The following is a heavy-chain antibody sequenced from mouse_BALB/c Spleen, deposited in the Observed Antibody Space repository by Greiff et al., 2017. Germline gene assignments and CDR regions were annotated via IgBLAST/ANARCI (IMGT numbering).Heavy chain of an antibody. CDR3: ATIYGHYAMDY. Sequence: VQLQQSGAELVRPGALVKLSCKASGFNIKDYYMHWVKQRPEQGLEWIGWIDPENGNTIYDPKFQGKASITADTSSNTAYLQLSSLTSEDTAVYYCATIYGHYAMDYWGQGTSVTVSS. CDR2: IDPENGNT. D-gene: IGHD1-1*02. CDR1: GFNIKDYY. J-gene: IGHJ4*01. V-gene: IGHV14-1*02.